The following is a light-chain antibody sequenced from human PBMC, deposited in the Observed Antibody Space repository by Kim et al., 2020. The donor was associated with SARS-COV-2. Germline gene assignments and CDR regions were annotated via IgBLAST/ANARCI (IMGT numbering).Light chain of an antibody. J-gene: IGKJ3*01. CDR2: KVS. Sequence: PASISCRSRQSLAYSDGNIYLNWFHQRPGQSPRRLIYKVSKRDSGVPDRFSGSGSGTDFTLQISRVEAEDVGVYYCMKGTHWPFTFGPGTEVDIK. CDR3: MKGTHWPFT. V-gene: IGKV2-30*01. CDR1: QSLAYSDGNIY.